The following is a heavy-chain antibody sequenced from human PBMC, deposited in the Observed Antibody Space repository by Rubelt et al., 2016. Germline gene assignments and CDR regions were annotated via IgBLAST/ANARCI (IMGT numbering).Heavy chain of an antibody. J-gene: IGHJ4*02. D-gene: IGHD6-19*01. CDR3: ARSGKQWDALDY. V-gene: IGHV4-59*08. CDR1: GGSINSYY. Sequence: QVQLQESGPGLVKPSETPSLTCTVSGGSINSYYWSWIRQPPGKGLEWIGHIYYSGSTNYNPSPKSRVTISVDTSKNQFSLKLNSVTAADTAVYYCARSGKQWDALDYWGQGTLVTVSS. CDR2: IYYSGST.